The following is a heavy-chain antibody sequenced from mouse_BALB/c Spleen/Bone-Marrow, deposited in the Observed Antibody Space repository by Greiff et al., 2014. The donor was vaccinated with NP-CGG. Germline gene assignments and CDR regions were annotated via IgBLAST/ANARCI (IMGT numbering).Heavy chain of an antibody. V-gene: IGHV5-6*01. CDR3: ARQTDYDYDGYFDY. CDR1: GFTFSSYG. CDR2: ISSGGSYT. Sequence: EVHLVESGGDLVKPGGSLKLSCAASGFTFSSYGMSWVRQTPDKRLEWVATISSGGSYTYYPDSVKGRFTISSDNAKNTLYLQMSSLKSEDTAMYYCARQTDYDYDGYFDYWGQGTTLTVSS. D-gene: IGHD2-4*01. J-gene: IGHJ2*01.